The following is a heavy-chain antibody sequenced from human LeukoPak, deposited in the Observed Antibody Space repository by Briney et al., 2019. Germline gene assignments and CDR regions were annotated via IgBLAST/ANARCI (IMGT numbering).Heavy chain of an antibody. D-gene: IGHD2-21*02. J-gene: IGHJ4*02. V-gene: IGHV3-23*01. CDR3: AKARIVVVTAIRGFNY. CDR1: GFTFSSYA. Sequence: GGSLRLSCAASGFTFSSYAMSWVRQAPGKGLEWVSATSGSGGSTYYADSVKGRFTISRDNSKNTLYLQMSSLRAEDTAVYYCAKARIVVVTAIRGFNYWGQGTLVTVSS. CDR2: TSGSGGST.